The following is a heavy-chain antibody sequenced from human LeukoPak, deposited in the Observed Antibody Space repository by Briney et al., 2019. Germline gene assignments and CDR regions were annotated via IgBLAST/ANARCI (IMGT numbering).Heavy chain of an antibody. CDR1: GFTFSSYA. D-gene: IGHD3-22*01. CDR2: VSGSGGST. CDR3: ARTLYYYDSSGYGGIGY. Sequence: GGSLRLSCAASGFTFSSYAMSWVRQAPGKGLEWVSAVSGSGGSTYYADSVKGRFTISRDNSENTLYLQMNSLRAEDTAVYYCARTLYYYDSSGYGGIGYWGQGTLVTVSS. V-gene: IGHV3-23*01. J-gene: IGHJ4*02.